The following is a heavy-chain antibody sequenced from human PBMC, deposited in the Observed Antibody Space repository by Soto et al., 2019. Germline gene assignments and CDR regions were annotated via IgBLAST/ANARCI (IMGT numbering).Heavy chain of an antibody. Sequence: SETLSLTCDVSSYSISSGYYWGWIRQPPGKGLEWIGSVYHSVTTYYNPSLKSRVTIAVDTSKNQFSLNLRSVTAADTAVYYCARDLGLAVVAAVIKYYGMDVWGQGTTVTVSS. V-gene: IGHV4-38-2*01. D-gene: IGHD2-2*02. CDR2: VYHSVTT. J-gene: IGHJ6*02. CDR3: ARDLGLAVVAAVIKYYGMDV. CDR1: SYSISSGYY.